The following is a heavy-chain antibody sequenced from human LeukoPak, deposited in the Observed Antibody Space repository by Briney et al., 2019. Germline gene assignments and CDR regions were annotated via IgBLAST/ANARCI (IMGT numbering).Heavy chain of an antibody. V-gene: IGHV1-18*01. Sequence: ASVKVSCKASGGTFSSYAISWVRQAPGQGLEWMGWISAYNGNTNYAQKLQGRVTMTTDTSTSTAYMELRSLRSDDTAVYYCARVQDYDILTGYLIPWGQGTLVTVSS. J-gene: IGHJ4*02. D-gene: IGHD3-9*01. CDR3: ARVQDYDILTGYLIP. CDR2: ISAYNGNT. CDR1: GGTFSSYA.